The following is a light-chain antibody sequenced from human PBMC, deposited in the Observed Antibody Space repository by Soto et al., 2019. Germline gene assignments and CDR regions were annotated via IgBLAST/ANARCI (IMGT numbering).Light chain of an antibody. V-gene: IGKV4-1*01. CDR3: QQYYNTPPYT. CDR1: QNVLYKSNNENY. CDR2: WAF. Sequence: DIVMTQSPDSLAVSLGERATINCKSSQNVLYKSNNENYLAWYQQKPGQPPKLLIYWAFTRKPRVTYRFSDSASVSYFTLTNSSLQAEEVLVYYCQQYYNTPPYTCGQGTKLEI. J-gene: IGKJ2*01.